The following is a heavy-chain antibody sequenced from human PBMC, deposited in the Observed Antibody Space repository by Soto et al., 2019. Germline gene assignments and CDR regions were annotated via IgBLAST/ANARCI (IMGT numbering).Heavy chain of an antibody. CDR2: ISSSSSTI. D-gene: IGHD1-1*01. CDR1: GFTFSSYS. V-gene: IGHV3-48*01. J-gene: IGHJ3*02. CDR3: ARTTPNDAFDI. Sequence: GGSLRLSCAASGFTFSSYSMNWVRQAPGKGLEWVSYISSSSSTIYYADSVKGRFTISRDNAKNSLYLQMNSLRAEDTAVHYCARTTPNDAFDIWGQGTMVTVSS.